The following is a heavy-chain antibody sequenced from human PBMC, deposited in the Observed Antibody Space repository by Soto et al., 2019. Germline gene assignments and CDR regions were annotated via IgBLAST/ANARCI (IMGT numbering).Heavy chain of an antibody. CDR3: ARTLEQWLAPPYFDY. CDR1: GYTFTSYG. J-gene: IGHJ4*02. Sequence: GASVKVSCKASGYTFTSYGISWVRQAPGQGLEWMGWISAYNGNTNYAQKLQGRVTMTTDTSTSTAYMELRSLRSDDTAVYYCARTLEQWLAPPYFDYWGQGTLVTVSS. CDR2: ISAYNGNT. V-gene: IGHV1-18*01. D-gene: IGHD6-19*01.